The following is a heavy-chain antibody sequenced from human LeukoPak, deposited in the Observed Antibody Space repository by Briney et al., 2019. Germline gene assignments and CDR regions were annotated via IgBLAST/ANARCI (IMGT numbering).Heavy chain of an antibody. V-gene: IGHV3-53*01. D-gene: IGHD3-3*02. CDR3: ARDSTGYWYFDL. CDR1: GFSVSSNY. Sequence: PGGSLRLSCAASGFSVSSNYMTWVRQAPGKGLECVSVIYGGGNTYYADSVGGRFTISRDNSKNTLYLQMNSLRAEDTAVYYCARDSTGYWYFDLWGRGTLVSVSS. J-gene: IGHJ2*01. CDR2: IYGGGNT.